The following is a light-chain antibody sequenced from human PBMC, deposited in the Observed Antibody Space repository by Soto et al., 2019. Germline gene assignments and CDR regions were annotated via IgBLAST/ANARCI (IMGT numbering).Light chain of an antibody. Sequence: QSVLTQPSSVSVAPGQRVIISCTGSSSNIGAGYDVHWYQQLPGTAPRLLIYDNNNRPSGVPGRFSVSKSNTSAALAITGLQPEDEADYYCQSYDSSLSGSYVFGTGPKVTVL. J-gene: IGLJ1*01. CDR2: DNN. CDR1: SSNIGAGYD. V-gene: IGLV1-40*01. CDR3: QSYDSSLSGSYV.